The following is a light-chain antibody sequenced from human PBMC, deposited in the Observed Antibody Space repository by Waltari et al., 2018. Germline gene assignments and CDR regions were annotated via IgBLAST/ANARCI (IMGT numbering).Light chain of an antibody. Sequence: QSALTQPASVSGSPGQSITISCTGTSSDVGDYDYVSWYQQHPGEAPKLMIYEVSNRPSGVSSRFSGSKSGNTASLIISGLQAEDEADYYCSSYTSSTTYVFGTGTKVTVL. V-gene: IGLV2-14*01. CDR1: SSDVGDYDY. CDR2: EVS. J-gene: IGLJ1*01. CDR3: SSYTSSTTYV.